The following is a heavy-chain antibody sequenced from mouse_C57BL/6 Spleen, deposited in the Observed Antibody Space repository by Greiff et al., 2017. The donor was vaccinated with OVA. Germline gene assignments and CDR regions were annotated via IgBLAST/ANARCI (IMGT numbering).Heavy chain of an antibody. CDR2: ISYDGSN. Sequence: EVQVVESGPGLVKPSQSLSLTCSVTGYSITSGYYWNWIRQFPGNKLEWMGYISYDGSNNYNPSLKNRISITRDTSKNQFFLKLNSVTTEDTATYYCAREGGYDAYFDVWGTGTTVTVSS. D-gene: IGHD2-2*01. CDR1: GYSITSGYY. CDR3: AREGGYDAYFDV. J-gene: IGHJ1*03. V-gene: IGHV3-6*01.